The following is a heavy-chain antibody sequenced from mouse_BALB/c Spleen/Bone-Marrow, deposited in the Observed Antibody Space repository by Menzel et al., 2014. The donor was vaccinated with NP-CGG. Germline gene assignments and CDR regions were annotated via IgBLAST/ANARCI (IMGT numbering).Heavy chain of an antibody. Sequence: VKVVESGPGLVAPSQSLSISCTVSGFSLTSYGVHWVRQPPGKGLEWLGVMWAGGSTDYNSALMSRLSITKDNSKSQLFLKVNSLQTDDTAMYFCARAPLYYGSSIYAMDYWGQGTSVTVSS. CDR2: MWAGGST. V-gene: IGHV2-9*02. J-gene: IGHJ4*01. CDR3: ARAPLYYGSSIYAMDY. D-gene: IGHD1-1*01. CDR1: GFSLTSYG.